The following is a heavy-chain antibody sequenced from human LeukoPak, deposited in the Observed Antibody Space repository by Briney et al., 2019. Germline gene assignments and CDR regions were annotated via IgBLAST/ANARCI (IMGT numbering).Heavy chain of an antibody. CDR2: ISSSSSYI. CDR1: GFTFSSYS. D-gene: IGHD3-10*01. CDR3: ARTYGSGSYYYYYYMDV. Sequence: GGSLRLSCAASGFTFSSYSMNWVRHAPGKGLEWVSSISSSSSYIYYADSVKGRFTISRDNAKNSLYLQMNSLRAEDTAVYYCARTYGSGSYYYYYYMDVWGKGTTVTVSS. J-gene: IGHJ6*03. V-gene: IGHV3-21*01.